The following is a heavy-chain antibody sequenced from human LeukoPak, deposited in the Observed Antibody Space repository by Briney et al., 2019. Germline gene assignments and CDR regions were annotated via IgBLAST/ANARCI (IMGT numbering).Heavy chain of an antibody. V-gene: IGHV3-23*01. J-gene: IGHJ4*02. CDR3: AKGGWLEY. CDR1: GFTFSSYS. D-gene: IGHD6-19*01. CDR2: ISRKDDST. Sequence: PGGSLRLSCAASGFTFSSYSMNWVRQVPGKGLEWVSIISRKDDSTYYADSVKGRFTISRDNSKSTSYLQMSSLKDEDTAVYYCAKGGWLEYWGQGTLVTVPS.